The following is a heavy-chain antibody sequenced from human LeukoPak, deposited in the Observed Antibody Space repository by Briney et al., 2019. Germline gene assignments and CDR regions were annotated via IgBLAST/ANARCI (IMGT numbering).Heavy chain of an antibody. CDR1: GFTFSSYG. CDR2: IRYDGSNK. Sequence: GGSLRLSCAASGFTFSSYGMHWVRQAPGKGLEWVAFIRYDGSNKYYADSVKGRFTISRDNSKNTLYLQMNSLRAEDTAVYYCARDSEWQWLAYWFDPWGQGTLVTVSS. D-gene: IGHD6-19*01. CDR3: ARDSEWQWLAYWFDP. V-gene: IGHV3-30*02. J-gene: IGHJ5*02.